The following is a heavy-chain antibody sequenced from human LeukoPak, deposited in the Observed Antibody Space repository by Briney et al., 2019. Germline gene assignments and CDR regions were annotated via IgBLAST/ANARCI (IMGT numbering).Heavy chain of an antibody. J-gene: IGHJ6*03. CDR2: IYYSGST. V-gene: IGHV4-39*07. CDR1: GGSISSSSYY. CDR3: ARGNYYYYYMDV. Sequence: PSETLSLTCTVSGGSISSSSYYWGWIRQPPGKGLEWIGSIYYSGSTYYNPSLKSRVTISVDTSKNHFSLKLSSVTAADTALYYCARGNYYYYYMDVWGKGTTVTISS.